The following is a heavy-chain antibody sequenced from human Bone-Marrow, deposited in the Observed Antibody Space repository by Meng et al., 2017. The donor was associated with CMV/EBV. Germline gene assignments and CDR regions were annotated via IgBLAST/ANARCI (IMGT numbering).Heavy chain of an antibody. CDR2: IYYSGST. Sequence: SETLSLTCAVYGGSFSGYYWSWIRQPPGKGLEWIGSIYYSGSTYYNPSLKSRVTISVDTSKNQFSLKLSSVTAADTAVYYCARAPTIFGVVGLFDYWGQGTLVTVSS. CDR3: ARAPTIFGVVGLFDY. CDR1: GGSFSGYY. V-gene: IGHV4-34*01. D-gene: IGHD3-3*01. J-gene: IGHJ4*02.